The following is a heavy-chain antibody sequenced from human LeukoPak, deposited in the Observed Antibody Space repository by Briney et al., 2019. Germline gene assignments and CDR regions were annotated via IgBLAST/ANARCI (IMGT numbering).Heavy chain of an antibody. D-gene: IGHD3-22*01. J-gene: IGHJ6*02. Sequence: GGSLRLSCTASGFTFSRHSMNWVRQAPGKGLEWVSSIGSSPGHIYYADAVKGRFTISRDNSKNTLYLQMNSLRAEDTAVYYCAKEYDSSGVGYYYGMDVWGQGTTVTVSS. CDR2: IGSSPGHI. CDR1: GFTFSRHS. CDR3: AKEYDSSGVGYYYGMDV. V-gene: IGHV3-21*04.